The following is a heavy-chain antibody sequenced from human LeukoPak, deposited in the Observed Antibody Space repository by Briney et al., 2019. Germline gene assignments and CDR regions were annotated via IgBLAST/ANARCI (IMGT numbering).Heavy chain of an antibody. CDR1: GFTFSSYA. CDR3: ARDVGAIHFDY. J-gene: IGHJ4*02. Sequence: GGSLRLSCVASGFTFSSYAMGWVRQAPGKGLEWVATIDNGGGSTHYADPVKGRFTISRDNYKNTLYLQMNSLRAEDTAVYYCARDVGAIHFDYWGQGTLVTVSS. V-gene: IGHV3-23*01. CDR2: IDNGGGST. D-gene: IGHD1-26*01.